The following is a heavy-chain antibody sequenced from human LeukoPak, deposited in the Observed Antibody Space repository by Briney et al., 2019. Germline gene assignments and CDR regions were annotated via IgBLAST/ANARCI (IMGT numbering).Heavy chain of an antibody. CDR1: GFTFSNAW. CDR2: IRSNSDGGTI. V-gene: IGHV3-15*07. D-gene: IGHD3-22*01. CDR3: ATDFYDST. J-gene: IGHJ5*02. Sequence: GGSLRLSCATSGFTFSNAWMNWVHQAPGKGLEWVGRIRSNSDGGTIDYAAPVKGRFTLSRDDSKTTLYLQMNSLQTEDTAVYYCATDFYDSTWGQGTLVTVSS.